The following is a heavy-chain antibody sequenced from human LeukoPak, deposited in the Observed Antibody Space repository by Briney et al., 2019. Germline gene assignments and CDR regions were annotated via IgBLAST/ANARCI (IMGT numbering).Heavy chain of an antibody. D-gene: IGHD3-22*01. Sequence: ASVKVSCKATSRISWVRQAPGQGLEWMGWIGSYGGDTYYAQKFQGRVTVTTDTSTSTVYMELRSQRSDDTAVYYCARDLWNFYDDSGYYRDFDSWGQGTLVTVSS. CDR2: IGSYGGDT. J-gene: IGHJ5*01. CDR1: TSR. V-gene: IGHV1-18*01. CDR3: ARDLWNFYDDSGYYRDFDS.